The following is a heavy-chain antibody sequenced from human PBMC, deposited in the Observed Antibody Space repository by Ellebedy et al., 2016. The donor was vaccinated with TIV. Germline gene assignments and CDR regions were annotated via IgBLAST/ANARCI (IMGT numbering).Heavy chain of an antibody. Sequence: SLKISXAASGFTFDDYAMHWVRQAPGKGLEWVSGISWNSGSIGYADSVKGRFTISRDNAKNSLYLQMNSLRAEDTALYYCAKGSCSSGYYLGCIDYWGQGTLVTVSS. D-gene: IGHD3-22*01. V-gene: IGHV3-9*01. CDR3: AKGSCSSGYYLGCIDY. CDR1: GFTFDDYA. J-gene: IGHJ4*02. CDR2: ISWNSGSI.